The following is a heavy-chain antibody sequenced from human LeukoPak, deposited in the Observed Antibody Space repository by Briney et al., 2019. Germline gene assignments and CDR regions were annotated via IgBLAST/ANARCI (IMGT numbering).Heavy chain of an antibody. D-gene: IGHD2-8*01. CDR2: ISGSGGST. CDR3: ARLYCTNGVCYKGRGFDY. V-gene: IGHV3-23*01. CDR1: GFTFSSYA. J-gene: IGHJ4*02. Sequence: GGSLRLSCAASGFTFSSYAMSWVRQAPGKGLEWVSAISGSGGSTYYADSVKGRFTISRDNSKNTLYLQMNSLRAEDTAVYYCARLYCTNGVCYKGRGFDYWGQGTLVTVSS.